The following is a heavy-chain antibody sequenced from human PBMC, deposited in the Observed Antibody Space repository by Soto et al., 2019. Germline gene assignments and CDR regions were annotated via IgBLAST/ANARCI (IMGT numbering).Heavy chain of an antibody. CDR3: ARCSLVVVPAPGFDP. V-gene: IGHV4-38-2*01. CDR2: IYHSGST. D-gene: IGHD2-2*01. CDR1: GYSISSGYY. J-gene: IGHJ5*02. Sequence: SETLSLTCAVSGYSISSGYYWGWIRQPPGKGLEWIGSIYHSGSTYYNPSLKSRVTISVDTSKNQFSLKLSSVTAADTAVYYCARCSLVVVPAPGFDPWGRGTLVTVSS.